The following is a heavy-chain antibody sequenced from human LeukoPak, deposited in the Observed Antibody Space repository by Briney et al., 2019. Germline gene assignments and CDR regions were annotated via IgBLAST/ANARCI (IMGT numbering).Heavy chain of an antibody. CDR3: AKDHGYSYGYSLDY. CDR1: GYTFTSYG. V-gene: IGHV1-18*01. Sequence: ASGKVSCKASGYTFTSYGISWVRQAPGQGLEWMGWISAYNGNTNYAQKLQGRVTMTTDTSTSTAYMELRSLRSDDTALYYCAKDHGYSYGYSLDYWGQGTLVTVSS. D-gene: IGHD5-18*01. J-gene: IGHJ4*02. CDR2: ISAYNGNT.